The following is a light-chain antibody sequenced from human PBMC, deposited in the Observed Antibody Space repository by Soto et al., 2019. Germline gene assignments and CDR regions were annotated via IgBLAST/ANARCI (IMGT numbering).Light chain of an antibody. CDR3: QQYYTSQST. V-gene: IGKV3-20*01. J-gene: IGKJ1*01. Sequence: IVLTQSPGTLSLSPGERATLSCGASQTVTSNYLAWYQQKPGQAPRLLIYGASTRATGIPDRFSGSGSGTDFTLTISRLEPEDFAVYYCQQYYTSQSTFGQGTKVDIK. CDR2: GAS. CDR1: QTVTSNY.